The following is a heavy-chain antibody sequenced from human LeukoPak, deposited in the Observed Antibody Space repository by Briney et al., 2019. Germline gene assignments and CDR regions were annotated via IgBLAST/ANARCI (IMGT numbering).Heavy chain of an antibody. V-gene: IGHV3-23*01. Sequence: GGSLRLSCAASGFTVSAYAMAWVRQAPGKGLEWVSTIYDDNTYYADSVKGRFTISKDNSKNTVYLQMNDLRVDDTAVYYCAKAASSSWPSYQYGMDVWGQGTTVTVSS. CDR2: IYDDNT. J-gene: IGHJ6*02. CDR3: AKAASSSWPSYQYGMDV. CDR1: GFTVSAYA. D-gene: IGHD6-19*01.